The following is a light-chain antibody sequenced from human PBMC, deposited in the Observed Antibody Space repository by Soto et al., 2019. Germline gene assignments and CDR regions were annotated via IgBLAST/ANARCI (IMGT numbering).Light chain of an antibody. J-gene: IGKJ1*01. Sequence: EIVMTRSPPPRAASRGEVGRLSCGASQSVSSNYLAWYQQKPGQAPRLLIYGASSRATGIPDRFSGSGSGTDFTLTISRLEPEDFAVYYCQHYGSSPETFGQGTKVDIK. V-gene: IGKV3-20*01. CDR2: GAS. CDR1: QSVSSNY. CDR3: QHYGSSPET.